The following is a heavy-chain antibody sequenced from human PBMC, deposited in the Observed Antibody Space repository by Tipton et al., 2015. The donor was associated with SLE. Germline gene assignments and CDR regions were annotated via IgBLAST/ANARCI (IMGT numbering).Heavy chain of an antibody. D-gene: IGHD6-13*01. J-gene: IGHJ5*01. CDR2: LFYSGST. Sequence: TLSLTCTVSGGSISSYYWSWIRQPPGKGLEWIGCLFYSGSTNYNPSLKSRVTISVDTSKNQFSLKMSSVTAADTAVYYCAREAVPAAGLCWFDTWGHGTRVTVSS. CDR1: GGSISSYY. CDR3: AREAVPAAGLCWFDT. V-gene: IGHV4-59*12.